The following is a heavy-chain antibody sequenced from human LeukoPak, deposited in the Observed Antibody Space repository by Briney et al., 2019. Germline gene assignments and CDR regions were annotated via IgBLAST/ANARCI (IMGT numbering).Heavy chain of an antibody. V-gene: IGHV3-15*01. Sequence: GGSLRLSCAASGFTFSNTWMNWVRQAPGKGLEWVGRIQSKTDGGTTEYAAPVKGRFTISRDDSKTTLYLQMNSLKTEDTAVYYCATLTVRGVINMWGQGTLVAVDS. CDR1: GFTFSNTW. CDR3: ATLTVRGVINM. J-gene: IGHJ4*02. CDR2: IQSKTDGGTT. D-gene: IGHD3-10*01.